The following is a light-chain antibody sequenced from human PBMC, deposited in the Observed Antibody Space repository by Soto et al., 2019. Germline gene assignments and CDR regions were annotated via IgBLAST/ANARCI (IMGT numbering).Light chain of an antibody. CDR2: EVT. CDR3: VSYTDTDTLV. J-gene: IGLJ1*01. V-gene: IGLV2-14*01. CDR1: NTDVGQDKS. Sequence: PASVSGSRGQSIIISCVGRNTDVGQDKSVSWYQQGPGKAPKLLIFEVTNRPSGVSNRFSGSRSGNTASLTISGLQPDDEGDYFCVSYTDTDTLVFGTGTKVTVL.